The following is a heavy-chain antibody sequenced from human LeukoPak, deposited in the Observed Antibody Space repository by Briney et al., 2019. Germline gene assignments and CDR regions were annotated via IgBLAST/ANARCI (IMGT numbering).Heavy chain of an antibody. Sequence: ASVKVSCKTSGYTFSGSYIHWVRQAPGQGLEWMGWISAYNGNTNYAQKLQGRVTMTTDTSTSTAYMELRSLRSDDTAVYYCARVISFYYYYMDVWGKGTTVTISS. CDR3: ARVISFYYYYMDV. J-gene: IGHJ6*03. CDR2: ISAYNGNT. V-gene: IGHV1-18*04. CDR1: GYTFSGSY.